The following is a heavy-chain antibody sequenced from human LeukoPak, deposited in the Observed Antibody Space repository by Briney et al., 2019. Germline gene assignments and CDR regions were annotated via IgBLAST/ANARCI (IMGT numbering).Heavy chain of an antibody. CDR1: GGTFSSYA. V-gene: IGHV1-69*01. J-gene: IGHJ4*02. CDR2: IIPIFGTA. Sequence: SVKVSCKASGGTFSSYAISWVRQAPGQGLEWMGGIIPIFGTANYAQKFQGRVTITADESTSTAYMELSSLRSEDTAVYYCARGPRPTYYDFWSGYYTGEYFDYWGQGTLVTVPS. D-gene: IGHD3-3*01. CDR3: ARGPRPTYYDFWSGYYTGEYFDY.